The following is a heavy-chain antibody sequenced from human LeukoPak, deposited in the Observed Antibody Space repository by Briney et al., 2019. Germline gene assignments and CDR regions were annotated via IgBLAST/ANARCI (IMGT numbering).Heavy chain of an antibody. D-gene: IGHD1-26*01. Sequence: GGSLRLSCAASGFTFSSYGMHWVRQAPGKGLEWVAFIRYDGSNKYYADSVKDRFTISRDNAKNSLYLQMNSLRAEDTAVYYCARDRGSRELDGFDIWGQGTMVTVSS. CDR1: GFTFSSYG. CDR3: ARDRGSRELDGFDI. J-gene: IGHJ3*02. V-gene: IGHV3-30*02. CDR2: IRYDGSNK.